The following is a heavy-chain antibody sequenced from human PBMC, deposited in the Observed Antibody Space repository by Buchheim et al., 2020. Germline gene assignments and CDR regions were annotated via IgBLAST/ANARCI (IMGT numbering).Heavy chain of an antibody. D-gene: IGHD3-10*01. J-gene: IGHJ5*02. Sequence: QLQLQESGSGLVKPSQTLSLTCAVSGGSISSGGYSWSWIRQPPGKGLEWIGYIYHSGSTYYNPSLKSRVTISVDRCKNHLSLKLSSVTAADTAVYYCARGSFYYYGSGRRQRAWFDPWGQGTL. CDR3: ARGSFYYYGSGRRQRAWFDP. CDR1: GGSISSGGYS. V-gene: IGHV4-30-2*01. CDR2: IYHSGST.